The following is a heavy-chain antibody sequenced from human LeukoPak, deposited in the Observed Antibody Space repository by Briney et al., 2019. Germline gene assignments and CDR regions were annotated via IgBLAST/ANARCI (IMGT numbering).Heavy chain of an antibody. CDR1: GGSFSGYY. V-gene: IGHV4-34*01. J-gene: IGHJ6*02. CDR2: INHSGST. D-gene: IGHD3-3*02. Sequence: SETLSLTCAVYGGSFSGYYWSWIRQPPGKGLEWIGEINHSGSTNYNPSLKSRVTISVDTSKNQFSLKLSSVTAADTAVYYCARLAFMDVWGQGTTVTVSS. CDR3: ARLAFMDV.